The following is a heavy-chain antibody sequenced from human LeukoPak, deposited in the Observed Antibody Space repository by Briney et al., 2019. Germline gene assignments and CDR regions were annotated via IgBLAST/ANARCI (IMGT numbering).Heavy chain of an antibody. CDR3: AREAYSSVDY. V-gene: IGHV3-21*01. Sequence: KPGGSLRPSCAASGFTFSSYSMNWVRQAPGKGLEWVSSISSSSSYIYYADSVQGRFTISRDNAKNSLYLQMNSLRAEDTAVYYCAREAYSSVDYWGQGTLVTVSS. CDR1: GFTFSSYS. CDR2: ISSSSSYI. J-gene: IGHJ4*02. D-gene: IGHD6-25*01.